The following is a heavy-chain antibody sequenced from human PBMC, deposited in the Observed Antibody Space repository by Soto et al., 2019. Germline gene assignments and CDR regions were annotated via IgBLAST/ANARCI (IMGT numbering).Heavy chain of an antibody. J-gene: IGHJ3*01. V-gene: IGHV3-33*01. Sequence: GGSLRLSCAASGFSFSSYGMHWVRQAPGKGLDWVAVIWYDGSNKYYAESVKGRFTISRDNSKNTLYVQMNSLTVEDTAVYYCARDQYTGSCFDACDVWGPGTMVTVSS. CDR3: ARDQYTGSCFDACDV. CDR1: GFSFSSYG. CDR2: IWYDGSNK. D-gene: IGHD1-26*01.